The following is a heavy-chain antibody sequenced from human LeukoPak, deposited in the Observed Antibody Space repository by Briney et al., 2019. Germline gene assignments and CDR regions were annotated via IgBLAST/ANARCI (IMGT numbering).Heavy chain of an antibody. CDR2: ISSSGSTI. V-gene: IGHV3-11*01. CDR3: ARGLPDTLLDY. J-gene: IGHJ4*02. Sequence: GGALRLSCGASGFTFSDYYMSWIRQAPGKGLEWVSHISSSGSTIYYADSVKGRFTISRDNAKNSLYLQMNSLRAEDTATYYCARGLPDTLLDYWGQGTLVTVSS. CDR1: GFTFSDYY. D-gene: IGHD2/OR15-2a*01.